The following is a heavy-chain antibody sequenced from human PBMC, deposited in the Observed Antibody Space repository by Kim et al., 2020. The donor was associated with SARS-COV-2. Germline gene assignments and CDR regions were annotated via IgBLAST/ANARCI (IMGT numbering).Heavy chain of an antibody. CDR2: IDGSGGTT. V-gene: IGHV3-23*01. CDR1: GFRISNYV. D-gene: IGHD6-19*01. Sequence: GGSLRLSCEASGFRISNYVLNWVRQAPGKGLEWVSTIDGSGGTTDYADSGRGRFTISRDNSKNTLYLQMSGLRVEDTAVYYCARTEYISGRAFFDYWGRGTLVTVSP. J-gene: IGHJ4*02. CDR3: ARTEYISGRAFFDY.